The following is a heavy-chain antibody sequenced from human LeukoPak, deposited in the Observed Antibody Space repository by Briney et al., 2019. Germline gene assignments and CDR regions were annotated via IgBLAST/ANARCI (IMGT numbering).Heavy chain of an antibody. Sequence: GGSLRLSCAASGFTFSSYSMNWVRQAPGKGLEWVSYISSSSSTIYYADSVKGRFTISRDSAKNSLYLQMNSLRAEDTAVYYCARAPGYSSGWYLNYYYYYMDVWGKGTTVTVSS. CDR1: GFTFSSYS. CDR3: ARAPGYSSGWYLNYYYYYMDV. V-gene: IGHV3-48*01. J-gene: IGHJ6*03. D-gene: IGHD6-19*01. CDR2: ISSSSSTI.